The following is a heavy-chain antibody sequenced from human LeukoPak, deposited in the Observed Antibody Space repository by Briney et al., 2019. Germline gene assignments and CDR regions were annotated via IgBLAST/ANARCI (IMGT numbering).Heavy chain of an antibody. Sequence: ASVKVSCKASGYTFTGYYMHWVRQAPGQGLEWMGWINPNSGGTNYAQKFQGRVTMTRDTSISTAYMELSRLRSDDTAVYYCARGRRFLEWLLFAFDIWGQGTMVTVSS. D-gene: IGHD3-3*01. CDR1: GYTFTGYY. CDR3: ARGRRFLEWLLFAFDI. J-gene: IGHJ3*02. V-gene: IGHV1-2*02. CDR2: INPNSGGT.